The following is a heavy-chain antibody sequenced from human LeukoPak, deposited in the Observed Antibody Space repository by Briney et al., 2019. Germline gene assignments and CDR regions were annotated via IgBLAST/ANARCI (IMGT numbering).Heavy chain of an antibody. Sequence: ASVNVSCKASGYTFTSYGISWVRQAPGQGLEWMGWISAYNGNTNYAQKLQGRVTMTTDISTSTAYMELRSLRSDDTAVYYCARGGKALTLGSFDYWGQGTLVTVSS. CDR1: GYTFTSYG. J-gene: IGHJ4*02. V-gene: IGHV1-18*01. CDR3: ARGGKALTLGSFDY. D-gene: IGHD1-26*01. CDR2: ISAYNGNT.